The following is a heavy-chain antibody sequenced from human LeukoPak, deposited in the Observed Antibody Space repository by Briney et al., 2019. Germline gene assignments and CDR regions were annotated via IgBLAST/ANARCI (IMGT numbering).Heavy chain of an antibody. J-gene: IGHJ6*03. Sequence: ASVKVSCKASGYTFTSYGISWVRQAPGQGLEWMGWISAYNGNTNYAQKLQGRVTMTTDTSTSTAYMELRSLRSDDTAVYYCAREGIAARPKSTNYYMDVWGKGTTVTVSS. CDR1: GYTFTSYG. V-gene: IGHV1-18*01. CDR3: AREGIAARPKSTNYYMDV. CDR2: ISAYNGNT. D-gene: IGHD6-6*01.